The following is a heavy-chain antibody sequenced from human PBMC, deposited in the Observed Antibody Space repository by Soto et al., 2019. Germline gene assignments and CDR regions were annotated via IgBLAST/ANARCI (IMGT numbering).Heavy chain of an antibody. Sequence: GGSLRLSCAASGFTFSSYAMSWVRQAPGKGLEWVSAISGSGGSTYYADSVKGRFTISRDNSKNALYLQMNSLRAEDTAVYYCAKDRSGGYCSGGSCYMRAFDIWGQGTMVTVSS. J-gene: IGHJ3*02. CDR2: ISGSGGST. CDR1: GFTFSSYA. V-gene: IGHV3-23*01. D-gene: IGHD2-15*01. CDR3: AKDRSGGYCSGGSCYMRAFDI.